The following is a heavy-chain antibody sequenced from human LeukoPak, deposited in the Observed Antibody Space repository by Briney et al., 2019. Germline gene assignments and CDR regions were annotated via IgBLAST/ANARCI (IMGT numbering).Heavy chain of an antibody. Sequence: GASVKVSCKASGYTFTSYGISWVRQAPGQGLEWMGWISAYNGNTNYAQKLQGRVTMTTDTSTSTAYMELRSLRSDDTAVCYCARDGFTITMVRGVIINWFDPWGQGTLVTVSS. J-gene: IGHJ5*02. D-gene: IGHD3-10*01. CDR1: GYTFTSYG. V-gene: IGHV1-18*04. CDR3: ARDGFTITMVRGVIINWFDP. CDR2: ISAYNGNT.